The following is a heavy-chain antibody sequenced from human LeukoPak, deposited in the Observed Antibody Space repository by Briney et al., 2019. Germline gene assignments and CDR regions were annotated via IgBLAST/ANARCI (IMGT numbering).Heavy chain of an antibody. V-gene: IGHV3-23*01. J-gene: IGHJ3*02. CDR2: ISGSGGST. D-gene: IGHD3-9*01. Sequence: GASLRLSCAASGFTFSSHAMSWVRQAPGKGLEWVSAISGSGGSTYYADSVKGRFTISRDNSKNTLYLQMNSLRAEDTAVYYCAKAYYDILTGYYAPDAFDIWGQGTMVTVSS. CDR1: GFTFSSHA. CDR3: AKAYYDILTGYYAPDAFDI.